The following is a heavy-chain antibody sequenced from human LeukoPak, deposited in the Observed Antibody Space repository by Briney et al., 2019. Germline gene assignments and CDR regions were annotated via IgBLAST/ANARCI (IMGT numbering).Heavy chain of an antibody. V-gene: IGHV4-59*01. CDR2: IYYNGST. Sequence: PSETLSLTCTVSGGSINNYYWSWIRPPPGKGLEWIGYIYYNGSTNYNPSLKSRVTISVDTSKNHFSLKLSSLTAADTAVYYCARHRGSGYPYFDYWGQGTLVTVSS. CDR1: GGSINNYY. CDR3: ARHRGSGYPYFDY. J-gene: IGHJ4*02. D-gene: IGHD3-22*01.